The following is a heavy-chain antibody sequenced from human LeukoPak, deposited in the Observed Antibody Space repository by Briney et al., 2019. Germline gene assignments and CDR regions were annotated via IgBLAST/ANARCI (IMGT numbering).Heavy chain of an antibody. V-gene: IGHV3-30*18. D-gene: IGHD2-2*01. CDR3: AKDVRTEAAAMNY. CDR1: GFTFSSYG. Sequence: GGSLRLSCEASGFTFSSYGIHWVRQAPGKGLEWVAVISHDGDNKYYTDSVKGRFIISRESSQNTLYLQMNSLRVEDTAVYYCAKDVRTEAAAMNYWGQGSLVIVSS. J-gene: IGHJ4*02. CDR2: ISHDGDNK.